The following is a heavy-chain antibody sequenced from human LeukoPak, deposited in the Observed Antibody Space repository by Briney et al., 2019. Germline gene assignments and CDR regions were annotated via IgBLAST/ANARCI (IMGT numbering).Heavy chain of an antibody. CDR2: ISSSSSYI. V-gene: IGHV3-21*01. CDR3: ARDYYYDSSGYFRRPIGY. J-gene: IGHJ4*02. Sequence: GGSLRLSCAASGFTFSSYSMNWDRQAPGKGLEWVSSISSSSSYIYYADSVKGRFTISRDNAKNSLYLQMNSLRAEDTAVYYCARDYYYDSSGYFRRPIGYWGQGTLVTVSS. D-gene: IGHD3-22*01. CDR1: GFTFSSYS.